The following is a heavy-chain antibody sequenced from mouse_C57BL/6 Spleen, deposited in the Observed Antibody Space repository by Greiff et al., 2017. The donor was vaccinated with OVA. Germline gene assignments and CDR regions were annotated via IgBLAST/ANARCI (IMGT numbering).Heavy chain of an antibody. CDR3: ARGDYYGSSRGAMAY. V-gene: IGHV1-53*01. CDR2: INPSNGGT. D-gene: IGHD1-1*01. Sequence: QVQLQQPGPELVKPGASVKLSCKASGYTFTSYCMHWVKQRTGQGLEWIGNINPSNGGTNYNEKFKSKATLTVDNSSSTAYMQLSSLTSADSAVYYCARGDYYGSSRGAMAYWGQGTSVTVSS. CDR1: GYTFTSYC. J-gene: IGHJ4*01.